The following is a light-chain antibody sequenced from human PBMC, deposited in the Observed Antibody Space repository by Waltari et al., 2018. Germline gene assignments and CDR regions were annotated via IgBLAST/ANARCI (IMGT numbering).Light chain of an antibody. CDR2: DVN. CDR3: CSYAGSAISM. Sequence: QSALTQTASVSGSPGQSITISSSVTTSDIGQYNLVSWYQQHPGKAPTLIIYDVNKRPSGVSNRFSGSKSGNTAFLTISGLQSADEADYYCCSYAGSAISMFGGGTKVTVL. V-gene: IGLV2-23*02. CDR1: TSDIGQYNL. J-gene: IGLJ3*02.